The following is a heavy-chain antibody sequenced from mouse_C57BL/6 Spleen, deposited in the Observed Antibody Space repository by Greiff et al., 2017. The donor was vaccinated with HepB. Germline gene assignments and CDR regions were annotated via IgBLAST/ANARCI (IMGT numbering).Heavy chain of an antibody. CDR3: ARNYDYDVFAY. Sequence: QVQLQQPGAELVKPGASVKLSCKASGYTFTSYWMQWVKQRPGQGLEWIGEIDPSDSYTNYNQKFKGKATLTVDTSSSTAYMQLSSLTSGDSAVYYCARNYDYDVFAYWGQGTLVTVSA. CDR1: GYTFTSYW. V-gene: IGHV1-50*01. D-gene: IGHD2-4*01. J-gene: IGHJ3*01. CDR2: IDPSDSYT.